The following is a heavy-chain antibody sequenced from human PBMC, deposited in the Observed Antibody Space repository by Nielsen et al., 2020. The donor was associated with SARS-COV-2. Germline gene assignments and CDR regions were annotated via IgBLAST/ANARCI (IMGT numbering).Heavy chain of an antibody. Sequence: SLKISCAASGFTFDDYAMPWVRQAPGKGLEWVSGISWNSGSIGYADSVKGRFTISRDNAKNSLYLQMNSLRAEDTALYYCAKLGDDYGSPLDYWGQGTLVTVSS. V-gene: IGHV3-9*01. CDR3: AKLGDDYGSPLDY. CDR2: ISWNSGSI. J-gene: IGHJ4*02. CDR1: GFTFDDYA. D-gene: IGHD4-17*01.